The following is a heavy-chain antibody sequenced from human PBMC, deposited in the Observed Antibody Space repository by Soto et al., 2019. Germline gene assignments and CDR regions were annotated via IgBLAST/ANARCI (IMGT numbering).Heavy chain of an antibody. CDR3: AKGFSSDSTRWFDP. Sequence: PGGSLRLSCVASGFIFSNYAMTWVRQAPGKGLEWVSSITGSGDRTHYAASVKGPFTISRDNSKNTLYLQMNTLRAEDTAVYYCAKGFSSDSTRWFDPWGQGTLVTVSS. V-gene: IGHV3-23*01. D-gene: IGHD3-22*01. CDR1: GFIFSNYA. J-gene: IGHJ5*02. CDR2: ITGSGDRT.